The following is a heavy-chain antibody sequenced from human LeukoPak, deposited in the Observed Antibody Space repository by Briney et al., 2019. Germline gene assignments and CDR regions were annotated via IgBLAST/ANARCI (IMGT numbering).Heavy chain of an antibody. CDR1: GFTFSDYW. CDR3: ARDQGNGYELNHYGMDV. J-gene: IGHJ6*02. Sequence: GGSLRLSCAASGFTFSDYWMHWVRQAPGRGLVWVSRINPDGSTTTYADSAKGRFTVSRDNAKNTLYLQLNSLRAEDTAVYYCARDQGNGYELNHYGMDVWGQGTTVTVSS. D-gene: IGHD5-12*01. CDR2: INPDGSTT. V-gene: IGHV3-74*01.